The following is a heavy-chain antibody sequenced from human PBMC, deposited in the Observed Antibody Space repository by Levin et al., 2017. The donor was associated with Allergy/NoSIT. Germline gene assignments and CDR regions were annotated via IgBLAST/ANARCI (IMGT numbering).Heavy chain of an antibody. Sequence: SQTLSLPCTVSGGSIRSYDWGWVRQPPGKGLELIGYFYYSGSPNYNPSLKSRVTISVDTSKKQFSLRLNSVTAADTAVYYCATIAATSTVWGQGALVTVSS. CDR2: FYYSGSP. J-gene: IGHJ4*02. CDR1: GGSIRSYD. V-gene: IGHV4-59*08. D-gene: IGHD6-13*01. CDR3: ATIAATSTV.